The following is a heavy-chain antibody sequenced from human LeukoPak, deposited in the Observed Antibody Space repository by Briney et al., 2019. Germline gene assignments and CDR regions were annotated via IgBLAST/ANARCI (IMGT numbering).Heavy chain of an antibody. CDR1: GFTFSNYS. V-gene: IGHV3-21*01. CDR3: ATAPTEDGDGSSPGY. Sequence: GGSLRLSCAASGFTFSNYSMNWVRQAPGKGLEWVSTMSSSSSYIYYADSVKGRFTISRDNAKNSLYLQMNSLRAEDTAVYYCATAPTEDGDGSSPGYWGQGTLVTVSS. CDR2: MSSSSSYI. J-gene: IGHJ4*02. D-gene: IGHD2-21*01.